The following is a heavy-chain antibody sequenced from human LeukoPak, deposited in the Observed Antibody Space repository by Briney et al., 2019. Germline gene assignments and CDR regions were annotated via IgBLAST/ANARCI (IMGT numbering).Heavy chain of an antibody. J-gene: IGHJ6*03. Sequence: GGSLRLSCAASGFTFSSYSVNWVRQAPGKGLEWVSYISSSSSTIYYADSVKGRFTISRDNAKNSLYLQMNSLRAEDTAVYYCAVPMRWRLLIGSMDVWGKGTTVTVSS. CDR2: ISSSSSTI. CDR3: AVPMRWRLLIGSMDV. D-gene: IGHD2-21*01. V-gene: IGHV3-48*04. CDR1: GFTFSSYS.